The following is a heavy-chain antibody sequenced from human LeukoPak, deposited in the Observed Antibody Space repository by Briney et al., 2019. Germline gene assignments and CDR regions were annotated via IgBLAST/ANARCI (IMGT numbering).Heavy chain of an antibody. V-gene: IGHV3-15*01. CDR3: TKTYYYGSGGLDY. D-gene: IGHD3-10*01. Sequence: GGSLRLSCAASGFTFSNAWMSWVRQAPGKGLEWVGRIKSKTDGGTTDYAAPVKGRFTISRDDSKNTLYLQMNSLKTEDTAIYYCTKTYYYGSGGLDYWGQGTLVTVSS. J-gene: IGHJ4*02. CDR1: GFTFSNAW. CDR2: IKSKTDGGTT.